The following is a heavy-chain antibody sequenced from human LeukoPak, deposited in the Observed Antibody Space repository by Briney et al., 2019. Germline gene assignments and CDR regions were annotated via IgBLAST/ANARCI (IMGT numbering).Heavy chain of an antibody. D-gene: IGHD3-16*01. Sequence: GGSLRLSCAASGFTFSSYAMHWVRQAPGKGLEWVAVISYDGSNKYYADSVKGRFTISRDNSKNTLYLQMNSLRAEDTAVYYCARDPLLRGGGEYYFDYWGQGTLVTVYS. CDR2: ISYDGSNK. J-gene: IGHJ4*02. CDR3: ARDPLLRGGGEYYFDY. V-gene: IGHV3-30-3*01. CDR1: GFTFSSYA.